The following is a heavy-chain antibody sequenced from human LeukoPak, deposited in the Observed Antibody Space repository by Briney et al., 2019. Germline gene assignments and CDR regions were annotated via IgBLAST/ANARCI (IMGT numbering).Heavy chain of an antibody. J-gene: IGHJ4*02. Sequence: ASVKVSCKASGCTFTSYDINWVRQATGQGLEWMGWMNPNSGNTGYAQKFQGRVTMTRNTSISTAYMELSSLRSEDTAVYYCARGYDYVWGSQSPHFDYWGQGTVVTVSS. D-gene: IGHD3-16*01. CDR2: MNPNSGNT. CDR3: ARGYDYVWGSQSPHFDY. CDR1: GCTFTSYD. V-gene: IGHV1-8*01.